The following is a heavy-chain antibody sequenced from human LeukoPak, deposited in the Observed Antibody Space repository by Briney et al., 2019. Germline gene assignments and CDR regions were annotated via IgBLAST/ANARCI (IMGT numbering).Heavy chain of an antibody. Sequence: PGGSLRLSCAASGFTFSSYSMGWVRQAPGKGLEWVSAITASGGNTYYADSVKGRFTISRDNSKNTLYLQVNSLRAEDTAVYYCAKGNGYSYGRYYFDYWRQGTLVTVSS. D-gene: IGHD5-18*01. CDR1: GFTFSSYS. V-gene: IGHV3-23*01. CDR2: ITASGGNT. J-gene: IGHJ4*02. CDR3: AKGNGYSYGRYYFDY.